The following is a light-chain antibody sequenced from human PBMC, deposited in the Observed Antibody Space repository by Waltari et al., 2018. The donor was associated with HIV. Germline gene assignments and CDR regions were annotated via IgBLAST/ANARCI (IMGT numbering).Light chain of an antibody. V-gene: IGLV2-8*01. CDR2: EVN. CDR1: SSDVGGYEY. CDR3: ASYGDTNRVL. J-gene: IGLJ6*01. Sequence: QSALTQPPSASGSLGQSVTISCTGTSSDVGGYEYVSWYQHHPDKAPKLIIYEVNKRPSGVPDRFPGSKSDNTASLTVAGLQDDDEAHYYCASYGDTNRVLFGGGTRVTVL.